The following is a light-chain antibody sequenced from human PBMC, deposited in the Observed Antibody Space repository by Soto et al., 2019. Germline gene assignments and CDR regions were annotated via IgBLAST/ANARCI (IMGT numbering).Light chain of an antibody. Sequence: QSALTQPASVSGSPGQSITISCTGTTGDVGGYDYVSWYQQYPYKAPKLIIYEVTNRPSGISNRLSGSKSGNTAFLTIHGLQAEDEADYYCSSHTSGNTRVFGTGTKVTVL. CDR1: TGDVGGYDY. CDR2: EVT. J-gene: IGLJ1*01. V-gene: IGLV2-14*01. CDR3: SSHTSGNTRV.